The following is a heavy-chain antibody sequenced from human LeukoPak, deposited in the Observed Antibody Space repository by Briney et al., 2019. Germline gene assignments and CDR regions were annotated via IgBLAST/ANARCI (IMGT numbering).Heavy chain of an antibody. D-gene: IGHD1-26*01. J-gene: IGHJ4*02. Sequence: GGSLRLSCAASGFTFSSYGMHWVRQAPGKGLEWVAVISYDGSNKYYADSVKGRFTISRDNSKNTLYLQMNSLRAEDTAVYYCAKSSYYARGQGTLVTVSS. CDR2: ISYDGSNK. CDR3: AKSSYYA. CDR1: GFTFSSYG. V-gene: IGHV3-30*18.